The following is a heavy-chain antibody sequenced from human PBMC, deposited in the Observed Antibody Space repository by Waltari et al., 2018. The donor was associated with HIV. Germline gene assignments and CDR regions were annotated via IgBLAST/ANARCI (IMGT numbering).Heavy chain of an antibody. V-gene: IGHV5-51*01. D-gene: IGHD5-12*01. Sequence: EVQLVQSGAEVKKPGESLKISCKGSGYSFTSYWIGWVRQMPGKGLEWMGIIYPGDSDNRYSPSFQGQVTISADKSISTVYLQWSSLKASDTGMDYCARRGDIVARGMDVWGQGTTVTVSS. CDR3: ARRGDIVARGMDV. J-gene: IGHJ6*02. CDR1: GYSFTSYW. CDR2: IYPGDSDN.